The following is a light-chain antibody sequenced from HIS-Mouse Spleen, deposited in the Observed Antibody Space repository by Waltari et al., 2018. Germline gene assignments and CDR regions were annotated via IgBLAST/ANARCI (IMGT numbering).Light chain of an antibody. CDR2: DDS. V-gene: IGLV3-21*03. Sequence: SYVLTQPPSVSVAPGKTARTTCGGNNLGSKSVHGYQQKPGPAPVLVVYDDSDRPSVIPERFSGSNSGNTATLTISRVEAGDEADYYCQVWDSSSDHVVFGGGTKLTVL. CDR1: NLGSKS. CDR3: QVWDSSSDHVV. J-gene: IGLJ2*01.